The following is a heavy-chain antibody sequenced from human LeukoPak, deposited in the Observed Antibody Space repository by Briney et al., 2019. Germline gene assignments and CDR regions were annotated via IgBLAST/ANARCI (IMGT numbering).Heavy chain of an antibody. CDR2: IIPIFGTA. V-gene: IGHV1-69*01. D-gene: IGHD3-9*01. CDR1: GGTFSSYA. Sequence: ASVKVSCKASGGTFSSYAISWVRQAPGQGLEWMGGIIPIFGTANYAQKFQGRVTITADEPTSTAYMELSSLRSEDTAVYYCARRRILTGSVGNAFDIWGQGTMVTVSS. J-gene: IGHJ3*02. CDR3: ARRRILTGSVGNAFDI.